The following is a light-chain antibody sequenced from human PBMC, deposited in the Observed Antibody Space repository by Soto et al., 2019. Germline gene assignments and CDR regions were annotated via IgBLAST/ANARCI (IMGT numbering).Light chain of an antibody. Sequence: IVLTQSTLSLPVTPGEPASISCRSSQSLQHSNGYNYLDWYVQKPGQSPQILIYLASNRASGVPERFSGSGSGTDFTLKISRVEAEDVGTYYCMQALQTPAFGQGTKVDIK. CDR2: LAS. CDR3: MQALQTPA. CDR1: QSLQHSNGYNY. V-gene: IGKV2-28*01. J-gene: IGKJ1*01.